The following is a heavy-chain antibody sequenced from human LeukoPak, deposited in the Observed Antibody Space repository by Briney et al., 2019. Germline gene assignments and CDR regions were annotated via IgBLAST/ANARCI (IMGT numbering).Heavy chain of an antibody. D-gene: IGHD5-12*01. J-gene: IGHJ4*02. Sequence: SVKVSCKASGGTFSSYAISWVRQAPGQGLEWMGRIIPIFGTVNYAQKFQGRVTITTDESTSTAYMELSSLRSEDTAVYYCARESYIVATITGFDYWGQGTLVTVSS. CDR1: GGTFSSYA. V-gene: IGHV1-69*05. CDR2: IIPIFGTV. CDR3: ARESYIVATITGFDY.